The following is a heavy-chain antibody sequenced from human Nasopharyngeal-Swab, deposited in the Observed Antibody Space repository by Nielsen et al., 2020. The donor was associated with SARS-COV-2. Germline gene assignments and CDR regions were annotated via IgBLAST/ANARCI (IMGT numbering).Heavy chain of an antibody. V-gene: IGHV3-33*01. D-gene: IGHD6-19*01. CDR3: ARDGPAVAGTGSRHYYYYMDV. CDR1: GFTFSSYG. Sequence: GGSLRLSCATSGFTFSSYGMHWVRQAPGKGLEWVAVIWYDGSNKYYADSVKGRFTISRDNSKNTLYLQMNSLRAEDTAVYYCARDGPAVAGTGSRHYYYYMDVWGKGTTVTVSS. J-gene: IGHJ6*03. CDR2: IWYDGSNK.